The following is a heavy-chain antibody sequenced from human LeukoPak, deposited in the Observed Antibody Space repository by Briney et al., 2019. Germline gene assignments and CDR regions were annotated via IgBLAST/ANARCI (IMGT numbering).Heavy chain of an antibody. CDR2: IVPMFGIP. J-gene: IGHJ4*02. D-gene: IGHD2-8*01. V-gene: IGHV1-69*02. CDR3: AVMGGSTTRAVDY. CDR1: GGTFNYYT. Sequence: SVKVSCKASGGTFNYYTINWVRQAPGQGLEWMGRIVPMFGIPDYAQKFQGRVTLTADKSTSTAYMELSSLRSEDTAMYYCAVMGGSTTRAVDYWAQGTLVTVSS.